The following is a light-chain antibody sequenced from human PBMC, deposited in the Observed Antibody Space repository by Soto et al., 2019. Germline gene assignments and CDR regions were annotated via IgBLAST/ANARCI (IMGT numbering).Light chain of an antibody. J-gene: IGKJ5*01. CDR2: GAS. V-gene: IGKV3-15*01. CDR3: QQYNYRPPA. CDR1: QSVSGN. Sequence: EIVMTQSPATLSVSPGERAALSCRASQSVSGNLAWYQQTPGQAPRLLIYGASTRATGIPARFSGSGFGTEFTLTISRRKSEDFAVYYCQQYNYRPPAFGQGTRLEIK.